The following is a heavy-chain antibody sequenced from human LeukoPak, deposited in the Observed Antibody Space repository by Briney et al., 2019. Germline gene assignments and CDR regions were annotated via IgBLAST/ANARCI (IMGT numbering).Heavy chain of an antibody. CDR2: INPNSGGT. CDR1: GYTFTGYY. Sequence: GASVKVSXKASGYTFTGYYMHWVRQAPGQGLEWMGWINPNSGGTNYAQKFQGRVIMTRDTSISTAYMELSRLRSDDTAVYYCARETKWIQLWNHWGQGTLVTVSS. CDR3: ARETKWIQLWNH. V-gene: IGHV1-2*02. D-gene: IGHD5-18*01. J-gene: IGHJ5*02.